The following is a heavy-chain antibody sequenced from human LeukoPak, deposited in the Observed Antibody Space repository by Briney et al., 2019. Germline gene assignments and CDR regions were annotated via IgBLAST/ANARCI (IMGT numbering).Heavy chain of an antibody. CDR3: ARAGYSSGWYSNMWSSYYYYGMDV. CDR2: ISSSSYI. J-gene: IGHJ6*02. CDR1: GFTFSSYS. Sequence: GGSLRLSCAASGFTFSSYSMNWVRQAPGKGLEWVSSISSSSYIYYADSVKGRFTISRDNAKNSLYLQMNSLRAEDTAVYYCARAGYSSGWYSNMWSSYYYYGMDVWGQGTTVTVSS. V-gene: IGHV3-21*01. D-gene: IGHD6-19*01.